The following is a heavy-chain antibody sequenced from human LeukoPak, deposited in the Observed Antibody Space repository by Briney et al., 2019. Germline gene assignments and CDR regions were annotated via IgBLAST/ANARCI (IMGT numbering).Heavy chain of an antibody. CDR3: ARDGIAAAGRASDFDY. J-gene: IGHJ4*02. D-gene: IGHD6-13*01. CDR1: GYTFTGYY. Sequence: GASVKVSCKASGYTFTGYYIHWVRQAPGQGLEWMGWINPNSGGTNYTQKFQGRVTMTRDTSTSTVYMELSSLRSEDTAVYYCARDGIAAAGRASDFDYWGQGTLVTVSS. CDR2: INPNSGGT. V-gene: IGHV1-2*02.